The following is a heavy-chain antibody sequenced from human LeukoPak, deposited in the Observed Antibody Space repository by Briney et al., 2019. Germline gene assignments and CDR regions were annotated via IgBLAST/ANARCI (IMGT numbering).Heavy chain of an antibody. V-gene: IGHV3-7*01. D-gene: IGHD2-2*01. CDR2: IKKDGIEK. CDR1: GFTLSSDW. CDR3: ARGRYSSRSGGYYFDI. Sequence: QAGGSLRLSCVVSGFTLSSDWMSWVRQAPGKGPEWVANIKKDGIEKYYVESVKGRFTISRDNAKNSLYLQMNSLRAEDTAVYYCARGRYSSRSGGYYFDIWGQGTLVTVSS. J-gene: IGHJ4*02.